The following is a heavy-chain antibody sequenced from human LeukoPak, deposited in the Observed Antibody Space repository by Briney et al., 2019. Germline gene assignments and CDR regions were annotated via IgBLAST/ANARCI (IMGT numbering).Heavy chain of an antibody. Sequence: GGSLRLSCAASGFTFSSYAMSWVRQAPGKGLEWVSAISGSGGSTYYADSVKGRFTISRDNSKNTLYLQMNSLRAEDTAVYYCAKDDLSVDSADWDFDYWGWGTLVTVSS. J-gene: IGHJ4*02. D-gene: IGHD3-9*01. CDR2: ISGSGGST. CDR3: AKDDLSVDSADWDFDY. V-gene: IGHV3-23*01. CDR1: GFTFSSYA.